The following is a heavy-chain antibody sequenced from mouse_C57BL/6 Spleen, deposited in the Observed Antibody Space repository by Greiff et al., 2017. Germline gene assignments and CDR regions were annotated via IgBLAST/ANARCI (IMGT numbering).Heavy chain of an antibody. Sequence: VQLQQSGAELVRPGASVKLSCTASGFNIKDDYMHWVKQRPEQGLEWIGWIDPENGYTEYASKFQGKATITADTSSNTAYLQLSSLTSEDTAVYYCTTESNYAMDYWGQGTSVTVSS. J-gene: IGHJ4*01. V-gene: IGHV14-4*01. CDR3: TTESNYAMDY. D-gene: IGHD5-1*01. CDR2: IDPENGYT. CDR1: GFNIKDDY.